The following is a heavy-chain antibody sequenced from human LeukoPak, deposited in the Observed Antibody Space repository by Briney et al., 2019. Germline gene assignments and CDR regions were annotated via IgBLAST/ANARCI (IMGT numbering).Heavy chain of an antibody. D-gene: IGHD1-26*01. CDR3: ARDGGGSYDPEDY. CDR2: IYSGGST. CDR1: GFTFSSYS. V-gene: IGHV3-66*01. J-gene: IGHJ4*02. Sequence: GGSLRLSCAASGFTFSSYSMNWVRQAPGKGLEWVSVIYSGGSTYYADSVKGRFTISRDNSKNTLYLQMNSLRAEDTAVYYCARDGGGSYDPEDYWGQGTLVTVSS.